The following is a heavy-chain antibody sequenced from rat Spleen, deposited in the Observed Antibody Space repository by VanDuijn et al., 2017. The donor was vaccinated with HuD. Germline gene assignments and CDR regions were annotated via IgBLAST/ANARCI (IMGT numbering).Heavy chain of an antibody. CDR2: IWGDGST. V-gene: IGHV2-1*01. CDR1: GFSLISNT. D-gene: IGHD1-11*01. CDR3: TRDGGPFDY. Sequence: QVQLKESGPGLVQPSQTLSLTCTVSGFSLISNTIHWVRQPPGKGLEWMGGIWGDGSTDYNSALKSRLSINRDTSKSQVFLKMNSLQTEDTATYFCTRDGGPFDYWGQGVMVTVSS. J-gene: IGHJ2*01.